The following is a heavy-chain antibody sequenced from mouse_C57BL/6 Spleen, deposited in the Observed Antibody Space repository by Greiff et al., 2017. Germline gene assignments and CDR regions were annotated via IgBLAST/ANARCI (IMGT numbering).Heavy chain of an antibody. CDR3: ARSGYYGSSYLLDY. CDR2: IYPGDGDT. CDR1: GYAFSSYW. Sequence: QVQLQQSGAELVKPGASVKISCKASGYAFSSYWMNSVKQRPGKGLEWIGQIYPGDGDTNYNGKFKGKATLTADKSSSTAYMQLSSLTSEDSAVYFCARSGYYGSSYLLDYWGQGTTLTVSS. D-gene: IGHD1-1*01. V-gene: IGHV1-80*01. J-gene: IGHJ2*01.